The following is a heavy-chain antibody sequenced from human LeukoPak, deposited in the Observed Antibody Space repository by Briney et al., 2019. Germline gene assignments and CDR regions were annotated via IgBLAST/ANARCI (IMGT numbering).Heavy chain of an antibody. CDR2: ISGDGSNT. CDR1: GFTFTSYY. D-gene: IGHD4-11*01. V-gene: IGHV3-74*01. CDR3: AALTKGGSSGRDY. J-gene: IGHJ4*02. Sequence: GGSLRLSCAASGFTFTSYYMRWVRQAPGKGLVWVSRISGDGSNTIYADSVKGRFTISRDNPKNSLYLQMNSLRVEDAAVYYCAALTKGGSSGRDYWGQGTLVTVSS.